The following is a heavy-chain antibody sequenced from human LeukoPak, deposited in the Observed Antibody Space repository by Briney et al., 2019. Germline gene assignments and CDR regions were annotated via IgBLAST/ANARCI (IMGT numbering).Heavy chain of an antibody. CDR3: ARERVGYSYGYEDY. J-gene: IGHJ4*02. Sequence: SVKVSCKASGGTFSSYAISWVRQAPGQGLEWMGGIIPIFGTASYAQKFQGRVTITADESTSTAYMELSSLRSEDTAVYYCARERVGYSYGYEDYWGQGTLVTVSS. D-gene: IGHD5-18*01. CDR1: GGTFSSYA. V-gene: IGHV1-69*13. CDR2: IIPIFGTA.